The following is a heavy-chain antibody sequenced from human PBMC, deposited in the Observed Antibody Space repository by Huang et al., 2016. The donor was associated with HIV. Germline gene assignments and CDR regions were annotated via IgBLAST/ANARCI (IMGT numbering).Heavy chain of an antibody. CDR3: AKRGGAWGSPYAFDL. V-gene: IGHV1-69*13. D-gene: IGHD3-16*01. Sequence: QVQLVQSGAEVRKPGSSVKVSCRASGGSFNNFGINWVRQAPGQGLEWRGGIIPRVGTRNDAQRVKDRVTITADETTGVVHLEVTSLRSDDTAVYFCAKRGGAWGSPYAFDLWGPGTMVTVSS. J-gene: IGHJ3*01. CDR1: GGSFNNFG. CDR2: IIPRVGTR.